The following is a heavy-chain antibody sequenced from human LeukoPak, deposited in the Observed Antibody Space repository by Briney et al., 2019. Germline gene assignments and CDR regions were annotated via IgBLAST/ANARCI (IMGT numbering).Heavy chain of an antibody. D-gene: IGHD3-3*01. J-gene: IGHJ3*02. Sequence: ASVKVSCKASGYTFTGYYMHWVRQAPGQGLEWMGWINPNSGGTNYAQEFQGRVAMTRDTSISTAYMELSRLRSDDTAVYYCARVPSNGDFDDAFDIWGQGTMVTVSS. CDR2: INPNSGGT. CDR1: GYTFTGYY. CDR3: ARVPSNGDFDDAFDI. V-gene: IGHV1-2*02.